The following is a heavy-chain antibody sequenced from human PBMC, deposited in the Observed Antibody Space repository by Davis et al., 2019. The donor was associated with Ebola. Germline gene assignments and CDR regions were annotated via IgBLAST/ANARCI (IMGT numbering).Heavy chain of an antibody. J-gene: IGHJ4*02. Sequence: GESLKISCAASRFTFSSYSMNWVRQAPGKGLEWVSSISSSGSYIYYADSVKGRCTISRDNAKNSLYLQMNSLRAEDTAVYYCARMGGNGSPGDYWGQGTLVTVSS. CDR2: ISSSGSYI. D-gene: IGHD1-26*01. V-gene: IGHV3-21*01. CDR1: RFTFSSYS. CDR3: ARMGGNGSPGDY.